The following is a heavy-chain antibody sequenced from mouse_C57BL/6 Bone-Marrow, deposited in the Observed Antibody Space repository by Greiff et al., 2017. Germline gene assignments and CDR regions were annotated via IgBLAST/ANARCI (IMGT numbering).Heavy chain of an antibody. D-gene: IGHD3-3*01. J-gene: IGHJ4*01. CDR2: IDPSDSYT. Sequence: QVQLQQPGAELVMPGASVKLSCKASGYTFTSYWMHWVKQRPGQGLEWIGEIDPSDSYTNYNQKFNGKSTLTVDKSSSTAYMQLSSLTSEDAAVYYCARLDKGGQVTSVTVS. CDR1: GYTFTSYW. V-gene: IGHV1-69*01. CDR3: ARLDK.